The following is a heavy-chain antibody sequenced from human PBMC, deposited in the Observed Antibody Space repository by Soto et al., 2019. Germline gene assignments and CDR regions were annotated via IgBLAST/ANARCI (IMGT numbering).Heavy chain of an antibody. V-gene: IGHV1-69*01. J-gene: IGHJ6*02. D-gene: IGHD2-2*01. CDR3: AREAPYCTSATCPKFYDMDV. CDR2: IIPILNSP. Sequence: QVQLVQSGAEVKKPGSSVKVSCKASGGTFGSYAITWVRRAPGQGLEWLGGIIPILNSPAYAQKFQARVVITADEITHTAYMEFNSLIFDDTAVYYCAREAPYCTSATCPKFYDMDVWGQGTTVTV. CDR1: GGTFGSYA.